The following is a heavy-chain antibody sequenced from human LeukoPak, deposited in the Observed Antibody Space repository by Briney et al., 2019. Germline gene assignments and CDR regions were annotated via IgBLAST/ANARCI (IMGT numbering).Heavy chain of an antibody. CDR2: ISWNSGSI. J-gene: IGHJ4*02. V-gene: IGHV3-9*03. Sequence: GGSLRLSCAASGFTFDDYAMHWVRQAPGKGLEWVSGISWNSGSIGYADSVKGRFTISRDNAKNSLYLQMNSLRAEDMALYYCAKVSGKGYYFDYWGQGTLVTVSS. D-gene: IGHD3-10*01. CDR3: AKVSGKGYYFDY. CDR1: GFTFDDYA.